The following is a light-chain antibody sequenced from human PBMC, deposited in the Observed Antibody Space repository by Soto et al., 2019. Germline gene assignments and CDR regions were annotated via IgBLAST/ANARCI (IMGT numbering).Light chain of an antibody. V-gene: IGKV4-1*01. CDR2: WAS. Sequence: DIVMTQSPDSLAVSLGERATINCKSSQSVLYSSNNKNYLAWYQQKPGQPPKLLIYWASTRESGVPDRFSGGGSGTDFTLTISSLQAEDVAVYSCQQYYNTPYTFGQGTQLEIK. CDR1: QSVLYSSNNKNY. J-gene: IGKJ2*01. CDR3: QQYYNTPYT.